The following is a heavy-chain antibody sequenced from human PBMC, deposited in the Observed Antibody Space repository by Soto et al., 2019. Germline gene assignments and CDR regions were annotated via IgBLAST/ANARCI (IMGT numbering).Heavy chain of an antibody. D-gene: IGHD6-25*01. CDR3: ARDFSDGMDV. CDR1: GGSISIADYY. CDR2: IYYSGST. J-gene: IGHJ6*02. Sequence: SEPLSLPCTVSGGSISIADYYWSWIRQPPGKGLEWIGYIYYSGSTYYNPSLKSRVTISVDTSKNQFSLKLSSVTAADTAVYYCARDFSDGMDVWGQGTTVTVSS. V-gene: IGHV4-30-4*01.